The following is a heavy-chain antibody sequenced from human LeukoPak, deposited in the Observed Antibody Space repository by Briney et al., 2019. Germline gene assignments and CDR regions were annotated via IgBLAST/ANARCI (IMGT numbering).Heavy chain of an antibody. CDR3: ARDHNYAFDN. CDR2: VGGGDDI. V-gene: IGHV3-69-1*01. D-gene: IGHD1-1*01. J-gene: IGHJ4*02. CDR1: GFTFNIYG. Sequence: GGSLRLSCVASGFTFNIYGMSWVRQAPGKGLEWVSSVGGGDDIHYADSVRGRFTISADKAKNSLYLQMNSLRVEDTAVYYCARDHNYAFDNWGQGTLVPVAS.